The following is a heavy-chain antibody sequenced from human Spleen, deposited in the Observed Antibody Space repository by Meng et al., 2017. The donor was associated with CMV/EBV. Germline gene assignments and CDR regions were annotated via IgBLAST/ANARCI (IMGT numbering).Heavy chain of an antibody. CDR1: GFTFSTYW. CDR2: INSDGSST. V-gene: IGHV3-74*01. D-gene: IGHD5-12*01. J-gene: IGHJ4*02. Sequence: GESLKISCAVSGFTFSTYWMTWVRQSPGKGLVWVSRINSDGSSTRYADSVKGRFTISRDNAKNTLYLQMNSLRAEDTAVYYCAREWEAATSGGFDYWGQGTLVTVSS. CDR3: AREWEAATSGGFDY.